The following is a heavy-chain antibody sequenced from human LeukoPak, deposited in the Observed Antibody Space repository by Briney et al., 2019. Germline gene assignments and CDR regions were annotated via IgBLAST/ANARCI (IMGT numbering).Heavy chain of an antibody. V-gene: IGHV4-59*01. CDR3: ARDNGSRGYSYGYPGGAFDI. CDR2: IYYSGST. J-gene: IGHJ3*02. Sequence: PSETLSLTCTVSGGSISRYYWSWIRQPPGKGLEWIGYIYYSGSTNYNPSLKSRVTISVDTSKNQFSLKLSSVTAADTAVYYCARDNGSRGYSYGYPGGAFDIWGQGTMVTVSS. CDR1: GGSISRYY. D-gene: IGHD5-18*01.